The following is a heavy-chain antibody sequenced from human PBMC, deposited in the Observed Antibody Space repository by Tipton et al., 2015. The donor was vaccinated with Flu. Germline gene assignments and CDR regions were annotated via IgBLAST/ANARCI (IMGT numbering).Heavy chain of an antibody. D-gene: IGHD4-23*01. CDR1: GGSITSGDFS. CDR3: ARGGDGYGGGFDI. Sequence: TLSLTCTVSGGSITSGDFSWSWIRQPPGMGLEWIGYIYHTGGAYFNPSLKSRVTTSVDRSNNQFSLRLTSVTVADTAVYFCARGGDGYGGGFDIWCQGTMVTVSS. CDR2: IYHTGGA. V-gene: IGHV4-30-2*01. J-gene: IGHJ3*02.